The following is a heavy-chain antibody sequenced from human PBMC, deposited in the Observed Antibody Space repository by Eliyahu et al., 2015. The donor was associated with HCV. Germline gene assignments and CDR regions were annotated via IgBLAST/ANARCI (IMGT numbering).Heavy chain of an antibody. V-gene: IGHV4-39*02. CDR3: ARLNVAVAGTLFDY. CDR2: CFYTGNT. J-gene: IGHJ4*02. CDR1: GASINSNNFY. D-gene: IGHD6-19*01. Sequence: QLQLQESGPGLVKPSETLSLTCTVXGASINSNNFYWGWVRQPPGKGAEWVGGCFYTGNTYYNPSXKSRVTISVDTPKNHFSLKLTSVTATDTAVYYCARLNVAVAGTLFDYWGQGTLVTVSS.